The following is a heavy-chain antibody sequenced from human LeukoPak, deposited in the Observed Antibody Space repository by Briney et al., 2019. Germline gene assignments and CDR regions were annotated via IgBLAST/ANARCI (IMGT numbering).Heavy chain of an antibody. J-gene: IGHJ3*02. D-gene: IGHD4-23*01. CDR2: IYYSGST. CDR1: GGSTSSYY. Sequence: PSETLSLTCTVSGGSTSSYYWSWIRQPPGKGLEWIGYIYYSGSTNYNPSLKSRVTISVDTSKNQFSLKLSSVTAADTAVYYCAREAYGGHAFDIWGQGTMVTVSS. CDR3: AREAYGGHAFDI. V-gene: IGHV4-59*01.